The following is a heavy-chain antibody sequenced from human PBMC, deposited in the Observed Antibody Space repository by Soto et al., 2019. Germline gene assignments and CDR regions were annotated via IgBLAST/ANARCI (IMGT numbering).Heavy chain of an antibody. J-gene: IGHJ3*02. D-gene: IGHD1-1*01. CDR2: INHSGST. CDR3: ARATFGSSTNAFDI. Sequence: SETLSLTCVVSGGSLSDYFWSWIRQPPGMALEWIGEINHSGSTNYNPSLKSRVTISVDTSKNQFSLKLSSVTAADTAVYYCARATFGSSTNAFDIWGQGTMVTVSS. V-gene: IGHV4-34*01. CDR1: GGSLSDYF.